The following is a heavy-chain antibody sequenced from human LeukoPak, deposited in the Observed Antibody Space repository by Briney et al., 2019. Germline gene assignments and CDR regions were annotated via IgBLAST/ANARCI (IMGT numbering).Heavy chain of an antibody. CDR3: ARLAYLDY. D-gene: IGHD3-3*02. J-gene: IGHJ4*02. CDR1: GFTFSNYE. V-gene: IGHV3-48*03. Sequence: AGGSLRLSCAASGFTFSNYEMNWVRQAPGKGPEWISYISTSVSTTYYADSVKGRFTISRDNAKNPLYLQMNSLRVEDSAVYYCARLAYLDYWGQGTLVTVSS. CDR2: ISTSVSTT.